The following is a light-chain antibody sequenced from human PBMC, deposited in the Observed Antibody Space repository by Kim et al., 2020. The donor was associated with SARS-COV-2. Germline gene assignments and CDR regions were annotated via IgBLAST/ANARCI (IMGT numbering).Light chain of an antibody. J-gene: IGKJ5*01. Sequence: ASVGDRVTITCRASQSISIWLAWFQQKTGRAPKPLIYRASNLQNGVPSRFSGSGSGTEFTLTISSLQPDDFATYYCQQYDSYSITFGQGTRLEIK. CDR3: QQYDSYSIT. CDR1: QSISIW. V-gene: IGKV1-5*03. CDR2: RAS.